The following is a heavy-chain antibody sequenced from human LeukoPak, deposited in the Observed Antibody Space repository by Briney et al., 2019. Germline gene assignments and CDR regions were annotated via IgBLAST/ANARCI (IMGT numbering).Heavy chain of an antibody. CDR2: IYYSGST. V-gene: IGHV4-39*01. J-gene: IGHJ5*02. D-gene: IGHD3-3*01. CDR1: GGSISSISYY. Sequence: PSETLSLTCTVSGGSISSISYYWGWIRQPPGKGREWIGSIYYSGSTYYNPCLKSRVTISVDTSKNQFSLKLSSVTAADTAVYYRARFKAYYDFWSGPLNWFDPWGQGTLVTVSS. CDR3: ARFKAYYDFWSGPLNWFDP.